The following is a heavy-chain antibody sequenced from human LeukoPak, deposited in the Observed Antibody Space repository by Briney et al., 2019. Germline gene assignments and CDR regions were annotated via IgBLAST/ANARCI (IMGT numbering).Heavy chain of an antibody. CDR2: ISYDGSNK. CDR1: GFNFDNFA. V-gene: IGHV3-30-3*01. CDR3: ARGRVPAAIPRVY. J-gene: IGHJ4*02. D-gene: IGHD2-2*02. Sequence: PGGSLRLSCVVSGFNFDNFAMHWVRQAPGRGLEWVAVISYDGSNKYYADSVKGRFTISRDISKHTLYLQMNRLIAEGTAVYYCARGRVPAAIPRVYWGQGTLVTGSS.